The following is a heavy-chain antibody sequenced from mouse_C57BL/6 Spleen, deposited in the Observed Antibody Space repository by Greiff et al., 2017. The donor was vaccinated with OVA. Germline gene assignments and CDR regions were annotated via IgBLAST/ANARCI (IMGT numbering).Heavy chain of an antibody. J-gene: IGHJ2*01. CDR3: TAGTVLSY. V-gene: IGHV6-3*01. D-gene: IGHD4-1*01. Sequence: DVMLVESGGGLVQPGGSMKLSCVASGFTFSNYWMNWVRQSPEKGLEWVAQIRLKSDNYATHYAESVKGRFTISRDDSKSSVYLQMNNLRAEDTGIYYCTAGTVLSYWGQGTTLTVSS. CDR2: IRLKSDNYAT. CDR1: GFTFSNYW.